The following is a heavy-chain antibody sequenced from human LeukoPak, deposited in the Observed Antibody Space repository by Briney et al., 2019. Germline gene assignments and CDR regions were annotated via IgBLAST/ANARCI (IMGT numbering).Heavy chain of an antibody. CDR1: GGSISSSSYY. CDR3: ARVGDGYSEIDY. J-gene: IGHJ4*02. Sequence: PSETLSLTCTVSGGSISSSSYYWSWIRQPPGTGLEWIGEINHSGSTNYNPSLKSRVTISVDTSKNQFSLKLSSVTAADTAVYYCARVGDGYSEIDYWGQGTLVTVSS. CDR2: INHSGST. D-gene: IGHD5-24*01. V-gene: IGHV4-39*07.